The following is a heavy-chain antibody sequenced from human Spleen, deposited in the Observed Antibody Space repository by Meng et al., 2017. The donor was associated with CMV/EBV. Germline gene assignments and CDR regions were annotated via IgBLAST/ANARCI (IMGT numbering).Heavy chain of an antibody. D-gene: IGHD3-3*01. CDR1: GFSFSDYY. CDR2: ISNTDSTT. J-gene: IGHJ4*02. CDR3: ARRDLQGFWSALGY. V-gene: IGHV3-11*01. Sequence: SGFSFSDYYMTWVRQAPGKGLEWISQISNTDSTTYYADSVKGRFTISRDNAKNSLYLQMNSLRADDTAVYYCARRDLQGFWSALGYWGQGTLVTVSS.